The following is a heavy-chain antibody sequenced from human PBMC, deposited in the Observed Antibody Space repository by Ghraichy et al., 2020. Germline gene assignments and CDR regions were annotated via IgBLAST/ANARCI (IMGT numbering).Heavy chain of an antibody. J-gene: IGHJ4*02. D-gene: IGHD5-18*01. Sequence: GESLNISCAASGFTFSSYAMSWVRQAPGKGLEWVSAISGCGGSTYYADSVKGRFTISRDNSKNTLYLQMNSLRAEDTAVYYCAKDKDTAMVWFFDYWGQGTLVTVSS. CDR3: AKDKDTAMVWFFDY. CDR2: ISGCGGST. V-gene: IGHV3-23*01. CDR1: GFTFSSYA.